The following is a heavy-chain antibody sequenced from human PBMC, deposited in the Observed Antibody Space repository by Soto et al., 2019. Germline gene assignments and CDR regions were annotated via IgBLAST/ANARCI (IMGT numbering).Heavy chain of an antibody. V-gene: IGHV4-31*03. CDR2: IYYSGST. Sequence: SETLSLTCTVSGGSISSGGYYWIWIRHHPGRGLEWIGYIYYSGSTYYNPSLKSRVTISVDTSKNQFSLKLSSVTAADTAVYYCARGVIAVAGYHFDFWGQGALVTVSS. CDR3: ARGVIAVAGYHFDF. D-gene: IGHD6-19*01. J-gene: IGHJ4*02. CDR1: GGSISSGGYY.